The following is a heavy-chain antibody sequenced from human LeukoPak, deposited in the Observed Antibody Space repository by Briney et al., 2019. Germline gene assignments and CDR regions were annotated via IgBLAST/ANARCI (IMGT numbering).Heavy chain of an antibody. Sequence: GGSLRLSCAASGFTFSDYWMSWVRQTPGKGLEWVANIKPDGSEKYYVDSVKGRFTISRDNAKNSLYLQVNSLRDEDTAAYYCARGTYYYQRWGQGALVTVSS. CDR1: GFTFSDYW. D-gene: IGHD2/OR15-2a*01. V-gene: IGHV3-7*01. J-gene: IGHJ4*02. CDR2: IKPDGSEK. CDR3: ARGTYYYQR.